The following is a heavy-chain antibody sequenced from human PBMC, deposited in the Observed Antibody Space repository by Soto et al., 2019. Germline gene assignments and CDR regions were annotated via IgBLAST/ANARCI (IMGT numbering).Heavy chain of an antibody. CDR1: VFTFSSYG. Sequence: VRLACAASVFTFSSYGMQWDRQSPGTGLEWVAVISYDGSNIYYADSVKGRFTISRDNSKNTLYLQMNSLRAEDTAVYYCAKDSAAAGRAPRYYFDYWGQGTLVTVST. D-gene: IGHD6-13*01. V-gene: IGHV3-30*18. CDR2: ISYDGSNI. CDR3: AKDSAAAGRAPRYYFDY. J-gene: IGHJ4*02.